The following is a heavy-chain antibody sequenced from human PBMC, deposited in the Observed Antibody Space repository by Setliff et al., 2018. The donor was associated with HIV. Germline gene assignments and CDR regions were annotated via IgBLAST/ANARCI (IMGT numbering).Heavy chain of an antibody. V-gene: IGHV4-59*01. CDR1: GGSISSYS. J-gene: IGHJ6*02. Sequence: PSETLSLTCTVSGGSISSYSWSWIRQPPGKGLEWIGYIYYSGITNYNPPLKSRVTRSVDTSKNQFSLKLSSVIAADTAVYYCARIFGDQGYYYGMDVWGQGTTVTVSS. CDR2: IYYSGIT. D-gene: IGHD3-3*01. CDR3: ARIFGDQGYYYGMDV.